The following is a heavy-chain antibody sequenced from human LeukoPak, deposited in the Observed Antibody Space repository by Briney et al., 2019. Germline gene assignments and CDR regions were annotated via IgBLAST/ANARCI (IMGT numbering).Heavy chain of an antibody. CDR1: GGSISSGSYY. J-gene: IGHJ4*02. CDR2: IYTSGST. V-gene: IGHV4-61*02. Sequence: PSQTLSLTCTVSGGSISSGSYYWSWIRQPAGKGLEWIGRIYTSGSTNYNPSLKSRVTISVDTSKNQFSLKLSSVTAADTAVYYCARHPLPLYYSVQGPTDYWGQGTLVTVSS. D-gene: IGHD4-11*01. CDR3: ARHPLPLYYSVQGPTDY.